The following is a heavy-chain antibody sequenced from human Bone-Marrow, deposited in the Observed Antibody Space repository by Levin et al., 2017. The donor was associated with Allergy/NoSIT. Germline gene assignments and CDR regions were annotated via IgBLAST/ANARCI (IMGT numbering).Heavy chain of an antibody. CDR3: ARGIPDH. J-gene: IGHJ5*02. V-gene: IGHV1-8*01. D-gene: IGHD2-21*01. CDR2: VNPKTGNT. Sequence: ASVKVSCKASGYTFTDDYDINWVRQATGQGLEWMGWVNPKTGNTGYAQKFRGRVTITSNTSINTAYMELSGLTSDDTAVYFCARGIPDHWGQGTLVTVS. CDR1: GYTFTDDYD.